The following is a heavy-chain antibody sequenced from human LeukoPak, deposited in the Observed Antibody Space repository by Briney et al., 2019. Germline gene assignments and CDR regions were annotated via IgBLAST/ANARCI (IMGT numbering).Heavy chain of an antibody. CDR2: ISAYNGNT. J-gene: IGHJ6*03. D-gene: IGHD6-13*01. CDR3: ARAGVDSSSWCGFYYYYYMDV. Sequence: ASVKVSCKASGYTFTSYGISWVRQAPGQGLEWMGWISAYNGNTNYAQKLQGRVTMTTDTSTSTAYMELRSLRSDDTAVYYCARAGVDSSSWCGFYYYYYMDVWGKGTTVTVSS. V-gene: IGHV1-18*01. CDR1: GYTFTSYG.